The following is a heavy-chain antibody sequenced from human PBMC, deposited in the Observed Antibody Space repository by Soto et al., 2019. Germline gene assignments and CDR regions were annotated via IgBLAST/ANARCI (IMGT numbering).Heavy chain of an antibody. V-gene: IGHV3-23*01. CDR1: GFTFSSYA. CDR2: ISGSGGST. J-gene: IGHJ4*02. Sequence: GGSLRLSCAASGFTFSSYAMSWVRQAPGKGLEWVSAISGSGGSTYYADSVKGRFTISRGNSKNTLYLQMNSLRAEDTAVYYCAKDQGLGMGEPFDYWGQGTLVTVSS. D-gene: IGHD3-16*01. CDR3: AKDQGLGMGEPFDY.